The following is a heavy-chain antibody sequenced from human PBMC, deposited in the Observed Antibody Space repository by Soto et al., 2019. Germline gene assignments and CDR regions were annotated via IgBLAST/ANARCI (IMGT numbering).Heavy chain of an antibody. Sequence: QVQLVQSGGGVVQPGGSLRLSCAASGFTFSSYGMHWVRQAPGKGLEWVAVIWYAGSKIYYADSVKGRFTISRDNSKSTLYLQMNSLRAEDTAVYYCARPLEQHQLGFGMDVWGQGSPVTVSS. J-gene: IGHJ6*01. CDR3: ARPLEQHQLGFGMDV. CDR2: IWYAGSKI. CDR1: GFTFSSYG. V-gene: IGHV3-33*01. D-gene: IGHD6-13*01.